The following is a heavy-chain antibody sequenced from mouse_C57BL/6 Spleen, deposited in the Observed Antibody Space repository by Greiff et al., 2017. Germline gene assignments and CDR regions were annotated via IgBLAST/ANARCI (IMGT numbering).Heavy chain of an antibody. V-gene: IGHV1-15*01. D-gene: IGHD3-3*01. CDR2: IDPETGGT. CDR1: GYTFTDYE. CDR3: TRWTPGPYYFDY. J-gene: IGHJ2*01. Sequence: VQLQQSGAELVRPGASVTLSCKASGYTFTDYEMHWVKQTPVHGLEWIGAIDPETGGTAYNQKFKGKAILTADKSSGTAYMELRSLTSEDSAVYYCTRWTPGPYYFDYWGQGTTLTVSS.